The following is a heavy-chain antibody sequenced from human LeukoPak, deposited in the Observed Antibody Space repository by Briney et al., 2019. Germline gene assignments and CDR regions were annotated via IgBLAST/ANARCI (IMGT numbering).Heavy chain of an antibody. CDR1: DDSITIYY. J-gene: IGHJ4*02. V-gene: IGHV4-59*12. Sequence: SETLSLTCTVSDDSITIYYWSWIRQPPGKGLEWIGYIDHTGITNYNPSLNSRVTISRDTSKNQFSLKLSSVTAADTAVYYCARYASSSWYKNFDYWGQGTLVTVSS. CDR3: ARYASSSWYKNFDY. CDR2: IDHTGIT. D-gene: IGHD6-13*01.